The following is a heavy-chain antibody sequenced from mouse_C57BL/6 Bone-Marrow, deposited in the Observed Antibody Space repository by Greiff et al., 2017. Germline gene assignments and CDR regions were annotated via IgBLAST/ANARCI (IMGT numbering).Heavy chain of an antibody. D-gene: IGHD1-1*01. CDR2: IHPNSGST. CDR1: GYTFTSYW. CDR3: ARPPHYYGSSSSYYFDN. Sequence: QVQLKQPGAELVKPGASVKLSCKASGYTFTSYWMHWVKQRPGQGLEWIGMIHPNSGSTNYNEKFKSKATLTVDKSSSTAYMQLSSLTSEDSAVYYCARPPHYYGSSSSYYFDNWGQGTTLAVSS. J-gene: IGHJ2*01. V-gene: IGHV1-64*01.